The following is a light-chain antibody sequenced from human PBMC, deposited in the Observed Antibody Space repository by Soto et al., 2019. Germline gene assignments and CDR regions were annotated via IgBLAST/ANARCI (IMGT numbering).Light chain of an antibody. CDR3: CSYASTTIYV. CDR2: EVS. V-gene: IGLV2-23*02. CDR1: SSVVGSYNL. J-gene: IGLJ1*01. Sequence: QSVLTQAASVSGSPGQSITISCTGTSSVVGSYNLVSWYQQHPGKAPKFMIYEVSKRPSGVSNRFSGSKSGNTASPTISGLQAEDEADYYCCSYASTTIYVFGTGTKVTVL.